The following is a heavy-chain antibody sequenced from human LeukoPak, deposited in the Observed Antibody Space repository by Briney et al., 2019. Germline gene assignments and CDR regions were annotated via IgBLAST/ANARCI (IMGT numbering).Heavy chain of an antibody. Sequence: GGSLRLSCAASGFTFSGYWMHWVRQAPGKGLVWVSRINSDGISTSYADSVKGRFTISRDNAKNTLYLQMNNLRVDDTAMYYCVGTIASRGSEYWGQGALVTVSS. V-gene: IGHV3-74*01. CDR3: VGTIASRGSEY. CDR1: GFTFSGYW. J-gene: IGHJ4*02. CDR2: INSDGIST. D-gene: IGHD6-6*01.